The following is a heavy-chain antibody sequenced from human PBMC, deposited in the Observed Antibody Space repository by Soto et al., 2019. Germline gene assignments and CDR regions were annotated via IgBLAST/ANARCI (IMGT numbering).Heavy chain of an antibody. V-gene: IGHV3-9*01. CDR2: ISWNRGTI. CDR3: VKDKLYSNYEHYFDH. J-gene: IGHJ4*02. CDR1: GFSFQYYA. D-gene: IGHD4-4*01. Sequence: EVQLVESGGGLVQPGRSLRLSCAASGFSFQYYAMHWVRQAPGKGLEWVSGISWNRGTIGYADSVRGRFTISRDNAKNSLYLQMNSLRPEDTAFYYCVKDKLYSNYEHYFDHWGQGTLVTVSS.